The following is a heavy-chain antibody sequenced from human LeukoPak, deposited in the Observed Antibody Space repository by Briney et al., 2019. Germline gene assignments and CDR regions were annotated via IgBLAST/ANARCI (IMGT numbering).Heavy chain of an antibody. CDR3: VRDRGYSTFDY. CDR2: INLDGSEI. V-gene: IGHV3-7*03. CDR1: GFVFGHSW. D-gene: IGHD3-22*01. Sequence: GGSLRLSCEASGFVFGHSWMSWVRQAPGKGLEWVANINLDGSEINYLDSLTGRLTISRDNAKDSLYLQMNGLRAEDTAVYFCVRDRGYSTFDYWGQGTLVTISS. J-gene: IGHJ4*02.